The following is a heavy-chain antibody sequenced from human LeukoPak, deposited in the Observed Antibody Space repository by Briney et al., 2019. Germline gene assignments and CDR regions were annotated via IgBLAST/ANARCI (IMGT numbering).Heavy chain of an antibody. CDR1: GGSISSYY. CDR3: TRGGLTFGGN. V-gene: IGHV4-59*01. CDR2: IYYSGST. Sequence: KPSETLSLTCTVSGGSISSYYWSWIRQPPGKGLEWIGYIYYSGSTNYNPSLKSRVTISVDTSKNQFSLKLSSVTAADTAVYYCTRGGLTFGGNWGQGTLVTVSS. J-gene: IGHJ4*02. D-gene: IGHD1-14*01.